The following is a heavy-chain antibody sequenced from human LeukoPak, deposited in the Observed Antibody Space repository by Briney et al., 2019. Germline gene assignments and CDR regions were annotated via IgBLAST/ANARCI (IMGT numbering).Heavy chain of an antibody. D-gene: IGHD6-19*01. CDR2: ISWNSGSI. J-gene: IGHJ6*02. V-gene: IGHV3-9*01. CDR1: GFTFDDYA. CDR3: AKDKAGYGMDV. Sequence: GGSLRLSCAASGFTFDDYAMHWVRQAPGKGLEWVSGISWNSGSIGYADSVKGRFTISRDNAKNSLYLQMNSLRAEDTALYYCAKDKAGYGMDVWGQGTTVTVSS.